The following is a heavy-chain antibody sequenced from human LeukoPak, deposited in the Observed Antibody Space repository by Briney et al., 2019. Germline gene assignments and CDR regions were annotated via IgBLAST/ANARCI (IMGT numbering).Heavy chain of an antibody. V-gene: IGHV3-7*03. D-gene: IGHD7-27*01. CDR2: IKQEGSEK. Sequence: GGSLKLSCAASGFTFSSFWMSWVRQAPGKGLEWVANIKQEGSEKYYVNSVKGRFTISRDDAKSSLYLQMNSLRAEDTAVYYCTRSRSWGFFDFWGQGTLVTVSS. CDR1: GFTFSSFW. CDR3: TRSRSWGFFDF. J-gene: IGHJ4*02.